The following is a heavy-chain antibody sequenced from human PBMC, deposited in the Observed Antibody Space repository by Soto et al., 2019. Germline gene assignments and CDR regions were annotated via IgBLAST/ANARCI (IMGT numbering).Heavy chain of an antibody. J-gene: IGHJ4*02. CDR1: GGTFSSYA. CDR2: IIPIFGTA. CDR3: ARDAGDYCLY. Sequence: VASVKVSCKASGGTFSSYAISWVRQAPGQGLEWMGGIIPIFGTANYAQEFQGRVTITADESTSTAYMELSSLRSEDTAVYYCARDAGDYCLYWGQGTLVTVSS. V-gene: IGHV1-69*13. D-gene: IGHD4-17*01.